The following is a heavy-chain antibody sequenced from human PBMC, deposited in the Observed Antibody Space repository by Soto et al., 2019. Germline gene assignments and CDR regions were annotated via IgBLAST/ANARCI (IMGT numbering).Heavy chain of an antibody. D-gene: IGHD3-16*01. CDR3: AVLGDYIWGRNY. V-gene: IGHV3-23*01. CDR1: GFTFSSYA. Sequence: EVQLLESGGGLVQPGGSLRLSCAASGFTFSSYAMSWVRQAPGKGPEWVSAISGSGGSTYYADSVKGRFTISRDNSKNTLYLQMNSLRAEDTAVYYCAVLGDYIWGRNYWGQGTLVTVSS. CDR2: ISGSGGST. J-gene: IGHJ4*02.